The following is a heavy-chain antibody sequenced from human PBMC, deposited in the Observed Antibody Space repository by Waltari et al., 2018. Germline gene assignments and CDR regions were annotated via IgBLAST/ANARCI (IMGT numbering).Heavy chain of an antibody. CDR2: ISSSGPT. CDR3: ARATYYDFSSGYSFDN. D-gene: IGHD3-3*01. J-gene: IGHJ4*02. CDR1: GGSIRHYY. V-gene: IGHV4-59*01. Sequence: QVQLQESGPGLVKPSETLSLTCSVSGGSIRHYYWNWIRQTPGKGLVWIGYISSSGPTNYNPSLKGRVSVSLDTSKTRFSLRLSSVTAADTAVYYCARATYYDFSSGYSFDNWGQGTLVTVSS.